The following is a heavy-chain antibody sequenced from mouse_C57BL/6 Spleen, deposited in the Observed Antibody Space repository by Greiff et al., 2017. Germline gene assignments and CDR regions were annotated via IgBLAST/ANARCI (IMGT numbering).Heavy chain of an antibody. CDR2: FYPGSGHT. D-gene: IGHD2-4*01. CDR3: ARGDDYDLAWFAY. Sequence: QVQLQQSGPELVKPGASVKISCKASGYTFTDYYINWVKQRPGQGLEWIGWFYPGSGHTKYNEKFKGKATLTVDTSSSTAYMQLSSLTSEDSAVYFCARGDDYDLAWFAYWGQGTLVTVSA. J-gene: IGHJ3*01. V-gene: IGHV1-84*01. CDR1: GYTFTDYY.